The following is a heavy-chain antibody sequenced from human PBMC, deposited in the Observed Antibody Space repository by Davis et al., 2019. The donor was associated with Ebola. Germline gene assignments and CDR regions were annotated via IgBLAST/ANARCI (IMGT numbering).Heavy chain of an antibody. V-gene: IGHV1-69*13. CDR3: ARDLGDYGIDV. Sequence: SVKVSCKASGGTFSTYAISWVRQAPGQGLEWMGGLIPIFGTANYAQKFQGRVTIIADESTSTAYMELSSLRSEDTAVYYCARDLGDYGIDVWGKGTTVTVSS. CDR2: LIPIFGTA. J-gene: IGHJ6*04. CDR1: GGTFSTYA. D-gene: IGHD3-10*01.